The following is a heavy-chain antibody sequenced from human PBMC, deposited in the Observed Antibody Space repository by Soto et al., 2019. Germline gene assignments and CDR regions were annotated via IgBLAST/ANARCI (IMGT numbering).Heavy chain of an antibody. CDR2: IYYSGST. V-gene: IGHV4-39*01. J-gene: IGHJ3*02. CDR3: ASSSIVVVVAATPDAFDI. CDR1: GGSISSSSYY. Sequence: SETLSLTCTVSGGSISSSSYYWGWIRQPPGKGLEWIGSIYYSGSTYYNPSLKSRVTISVDTSKIQFSLKLSSVTAADTAVYYCASSSIVVVVAATPDAFDIWGQGTMVTVSS. D-gene: IGHD2-15*01.